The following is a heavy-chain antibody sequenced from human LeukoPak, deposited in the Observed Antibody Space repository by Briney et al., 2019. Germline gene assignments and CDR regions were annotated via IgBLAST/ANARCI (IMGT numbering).Heavy chain of an antibody. CDR3: AGYSYGSGRVAQGGN. V-gene: IGHV4-30-4*08. J-gene: IGHJ4*02. D-gene: IGHD3-10*01. CDR2: IFYRGST. CDR1: GGSISGGSISGYH. Sequence: SETLSLTCSVSGGSISGGSISGYHWSWIRQPPGKGLEWIGYIFYRGSTYYNPSLKSRVTISSDTSKNQFSLKLSSVTAADTAVYYCAGYSYGSGRVAQGGNWGQGTLVTVSS.